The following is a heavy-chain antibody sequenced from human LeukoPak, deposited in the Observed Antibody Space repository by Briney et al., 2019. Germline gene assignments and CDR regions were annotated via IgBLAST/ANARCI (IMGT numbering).Heavy chain of an antibody. CDR1: GFTFSTYT. CDR2: IGNNGGGI. Sequence: PGGSPRLSCAASGFTFSTYTMYWVRHPPGKRLEWVSIIGNNGGGIHYADSVKGRFTISRDNFKNALYLQMNSLRVEDTAVYYCAKFSGVRARGLNFDYWGQGTLVIVSS. V-gene: IGHV3-23*01. J-gene: IGHJ4*02. D-gene: IGHD3-10*01. CDR3: AKFSGVRARGLNFDY.